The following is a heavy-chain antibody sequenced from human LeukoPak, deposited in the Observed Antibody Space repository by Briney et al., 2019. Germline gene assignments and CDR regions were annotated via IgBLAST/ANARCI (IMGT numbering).Heavy chain of an antibody. CDR2: IKRVGSEK. D-gene: IGHD3/OR15-3a*01. Sequence: GGSLRLSCVPSGFTSSSYWMSWVRQAPGKGLEWVANIKRVGSEKYYVDSVKSRFTISRENAKNSMYLQMNSLRAEDTAVYSGARGFGRPWGQGTLVTVSS. J-gene: IGHJ4*02. CDR3: ARGFGRP. CDR1: GFTSSSYW. V-gene: IGHV3-7*01.